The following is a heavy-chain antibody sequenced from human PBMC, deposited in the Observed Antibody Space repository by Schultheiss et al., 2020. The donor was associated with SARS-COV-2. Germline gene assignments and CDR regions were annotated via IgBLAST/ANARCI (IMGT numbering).Heavy chain of an antibody. D-gene: IGHD3-22*01. V-gene: IGHV4-30-4*08. CDR3: ASRDHSYYYDSSGYYPWDYYYGMDV. Sequence: SQTLSLTCTVSGGSISSGDYYWSWIRQPPGKGLEWIGYIYYSGSTYYNPSLKSRVTISVDTSKNQFSLKLSSVTAADTAVYYCASRDHSYYYDSSGYYPWDYYYGMDVWGQGTTVTVSS. J-gene: IGHJ6*02. CDR1: GGSISSGDYY. CDR2: IYYSGST.